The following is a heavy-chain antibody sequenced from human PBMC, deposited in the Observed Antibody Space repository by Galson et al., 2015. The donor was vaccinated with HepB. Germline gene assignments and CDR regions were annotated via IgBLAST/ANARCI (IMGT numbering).Heavy chain of an antibody. V-gene: IGHV1-69*01. J-gene: IGHJ6*02. D-gene: IGHD3-22*01. CDR3: ARGNGTRKRYYDSSGNYYYYGMDV. CDR2: IIPIFGSA. CDR1: GGTFSNNA. Sequence: CKASGGTFSNNAINWVRQAPGQGLEWMGGIIPIFGSANYAQKFQGRVTIIADESTSTAYVELSSLRSEDTAVYYCARGNGTRKRYYDSSGNYYYYGMDVWGQGTTVTVSS.